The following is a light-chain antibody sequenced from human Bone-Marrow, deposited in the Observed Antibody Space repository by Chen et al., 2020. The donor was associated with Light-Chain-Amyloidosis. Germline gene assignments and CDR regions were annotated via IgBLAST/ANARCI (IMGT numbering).Light chain of an antibody. J-gene: IGKJ4*01. Sequence: EIVLTQSTGTLSLSPGEGANLSCRARQTISSNYLTWYQQKFGQAPRLLIYGSSSRATGIPDRFTGSGSGTDFTLTINRLEPEDFAMYYCQQYGTSPLTFGGGTKVEIK. CDR1: QTISSNY. CDR3: QQYGTSPLT. V-gene: IGKV3-20*01. CDR2: GSS.